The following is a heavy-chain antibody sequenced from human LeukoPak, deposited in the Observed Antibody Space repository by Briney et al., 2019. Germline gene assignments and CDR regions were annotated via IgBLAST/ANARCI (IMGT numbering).Heavy chain of an antibody. J-gene: IGHJ5*02. V-gene: IGHV4-31*03. CDR1: GGSISSDGYY. D-gene: IGHD2-21*02. CDR3: ARAPRVVTATRGWFDP. Sequence: TSETLSLTCTVSGGSISSDGYYWSWIRQHPGKGLEWIGYIYYSGSTYYNPSLKSRVTISVDTSKNQFSLKLSSVTAADTAVYYCARAPRVVTATRGWFDPWGQGTLVTVSS. CDR2: IYYSGST.